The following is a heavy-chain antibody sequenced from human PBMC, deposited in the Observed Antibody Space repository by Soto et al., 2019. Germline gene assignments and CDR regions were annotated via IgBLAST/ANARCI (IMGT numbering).Heavy chain of an antibody. J-gene: IGHJ4*02. Sequence: GGSLRLSCAASGFTVSSNYMSWVRQAPGKGLEWVSVIYSGGSTYYADSVKGRFTISRDNSKNTLYLQMNSLRAEDTAVYYCASGNSPMGDFYYYDSSVYYYYWGQGTLVTVSS. CDR3: ASGNSPMGDFYYYDSSVYYYY. CDR1: GFTVSSNY. CDR2: IYSGGST. V-gene: IGHV3-66*01. D-gene: IGHD3-22*01.